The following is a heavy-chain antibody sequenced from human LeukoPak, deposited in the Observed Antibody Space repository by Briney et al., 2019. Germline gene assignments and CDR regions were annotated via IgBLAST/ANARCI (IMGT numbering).Heavy chain of an antibody. Sequence: SEALSLTCTVSGGSISSGGYYWSWIRQPPGKGLEWIGYIYHSGSTYYNPSLKSRVTISVDRSKNQFSLKLSSVTAADTAVYYCARDLYCSSTSCVDYWGQGTLVTVSS. CDR2: IYHSGST. CDR1: GGSISSGGYY. V-gene: IGHV4-30-2*01. D-gene: IGHD2-2*01. CDR3: ARDLYCSSTSCVDY. J-gene: IGHJ4*02.